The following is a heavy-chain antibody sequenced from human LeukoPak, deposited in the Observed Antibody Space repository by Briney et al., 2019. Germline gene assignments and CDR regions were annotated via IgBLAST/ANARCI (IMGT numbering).Heavy chain of an antibody. Sequence: PSQTLSLTCTVSGGSISSGDYYWSWIRQPPGKGLEWIGEINHSGSTNYNPSLKSRVTISVDTSKNQFSLKLSSVTAADTAVYYCARFPVRVTQDIKDYWGQGTLVTVSS. CDR1: GGSISSGDYY. D-gene: IGHD2-15*01. V-gene: IGHV4-30-4*08. J-gene: IGHJ4*02. CDR2: INHSGST. CDR3: ARFPVRVTQDIKDY.